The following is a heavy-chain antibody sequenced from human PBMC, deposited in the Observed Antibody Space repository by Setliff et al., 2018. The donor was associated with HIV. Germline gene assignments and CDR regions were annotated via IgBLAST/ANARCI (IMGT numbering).Heavy chain of an antibody. CDR2: MRTEGSGK. V-gene: IGHV3-7*01. Sequence: PGGSLRLSCAASGFTFSSHWMGWVRQAAGKGLEWVADMRTEGSGKYYLASVKDRFTITRDNAKNSLYLQMNSLRAEDTAVYYCARDGFSGWQYFQHWGQGTLVTVSS. J-gene: IGHJ1*01. CDR3: ARDGFSGWQYFQH. D-gene: IGHD6-19*01. CDR1: GFTFSSHW.